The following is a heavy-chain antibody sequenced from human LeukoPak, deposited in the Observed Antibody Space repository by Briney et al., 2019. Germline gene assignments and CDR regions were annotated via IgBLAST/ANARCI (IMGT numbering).Heavy chain of an antibody. CDR1: GYTFTSNY. Sequence: ASVKVSCKASGYTFTSNYMHWVRQAPGQGLEWMGIINPSGGSTSYAQKFQGRVTMTRDTSTSTVYMELSSLRSEDTAVYYCASEGSYSSGWYPNPVDYWGQGTLVTVSS. D-gene: IGHD6-19*01. CDR2: INPSGGST. CDR3: ASEGSYSSGWYPNPVDY. J-gene: IGHJ4*02. V-gene: IGHV1-46*01.